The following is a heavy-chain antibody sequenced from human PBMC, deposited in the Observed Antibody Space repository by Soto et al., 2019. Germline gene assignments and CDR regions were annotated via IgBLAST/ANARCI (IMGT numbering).Heavy chain of an antibody. CDR1: GFTFSSYS. V-gene: IGHV3-48*02. CDR3: AREFRXPFVSSGSSGPNYGMDV. J-gene: IGHJ6*02. CDR2: ISSSSSTI. Sequence: GGSLRLSCAASGFTFSSYSMNWVRQAPGKGLEWVSYISSSSSTIYYADSVKGRFTISRDNAKNSLYLQMNSLRDEDTAVYYCAREFRXPFVSSGSSGPNYGMDVWGQGTTVTVSS. D-gene: IGHD6-6*01.